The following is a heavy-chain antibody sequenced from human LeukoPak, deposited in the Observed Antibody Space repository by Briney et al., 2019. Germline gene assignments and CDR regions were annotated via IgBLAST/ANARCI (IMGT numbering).Heavy chain of an antibody. J-gene: IGHJ6*03. V-gene: IGHV3-23*01. CDR2: IDYSGGST. Sequence: GGSLRLSCTASGFTLSSYEMSWIRQAPGKGLEWVSSIDYSGGSTHYADSVKGRFTISRDNSKNTLYLQMNSLRAEDTAVYYCASGTVRGVIYYYYYMDVWGKGTTVTISS. CDR1: GFTLSSYE. D-gene: IGHD3-10*01. CDR3: ASGTVRGVIYYYYYMDV.